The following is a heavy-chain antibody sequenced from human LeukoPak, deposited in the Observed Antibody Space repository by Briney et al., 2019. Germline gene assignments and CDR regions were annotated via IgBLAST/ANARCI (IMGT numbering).Heavy chain of an antibody. V-gene: IGHV1-2*02. Sequence: GASVKVSCKASGYTFTGYYMHWVRQAPGQGLEWMGLINPNSGGTNYAQKFQGRVTMTRDTSISTAYMELSSLRSEDTAVYYCAMFTVFNRHWFDPWGQGTLVTVSS. CDR2: INPNSGGT. D-gene: IGHD3-3*01. J-gene: IGHJ5*02. CDR3: AMFTVFNRHWFDP. CDR1: GYTFTGYY.